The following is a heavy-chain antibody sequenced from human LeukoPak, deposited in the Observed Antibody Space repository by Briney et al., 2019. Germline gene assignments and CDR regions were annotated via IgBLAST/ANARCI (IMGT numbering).Heavy chain of an antibody. D-gene: IGHD3-9*01. CDR2: IIPIFGTA. CDR1: GGTFSSYA. V-gene: IGHV1-69*13. Sequence: GASVKVSCKASGGTFSSYAISWVRQAPGQGLEWMGGIIPIFGTANYAQKFQGRVTITADESTSTAYMELSSLRSEDTAVYYCARDRDILTGPYYFDYWGQGTLVTVSS. J-gene: IGHJ4*02. CDR3: ARDRDILTGPYYFDY.